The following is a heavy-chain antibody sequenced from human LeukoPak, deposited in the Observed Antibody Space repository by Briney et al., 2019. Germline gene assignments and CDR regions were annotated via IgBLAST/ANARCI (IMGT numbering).Heavy chain of an antibody. CDR1: GDSVSSNSAA. Sequence: SQTLSLTCAISGDSVSSNSAAWNWIRQSPSRGLEWLGRTYYRSKWYNDYAISVKSRITINSDTSKKQFSLHLNSVTPEDTAVYYCARSSIVARSPDWYFDLWGRGTLVTVSS. V-gene: IGHV6-1*01. D-gene: IGHD6-6*01. J-gene: IGHJ2*01. CDR2: TYYRSKWYN. CDR3: ARSSIVARSPDWYFDL.